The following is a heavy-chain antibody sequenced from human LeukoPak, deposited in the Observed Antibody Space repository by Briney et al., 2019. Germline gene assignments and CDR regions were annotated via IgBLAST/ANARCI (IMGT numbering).Heavy chain of an antibody. Sequence: PSETLSLTCAVYGGSFSGYNWSWIRQPPGKGLEWIGEINHSGSTKYNPSLKSRVTISVDTSKNQFSLKLSSVTAADTAVYYCARLPISYYGSAGPYGMEVWGKGTTVTVSS. CDR3: ARLPISYYGSAGPYGMEV. J-gene: IGHJ6*04. D-gene: IGHD3-10*01. V-gene: IGHV4-34*01. CDR2: INHSGST. CDR1: GGSFSGYN.